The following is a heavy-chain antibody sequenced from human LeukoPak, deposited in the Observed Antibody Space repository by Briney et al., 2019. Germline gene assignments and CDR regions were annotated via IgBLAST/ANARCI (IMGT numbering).Heavy chain of an antibody. Sequence: SETLSLTCTVSTGSIIISTYYWAWIRQSPGKGLEWMVTLYDRGATYYSSSLKSRSTTSVNTSKTQCFLSLTSVTTAQTAIVCSARSPPEQSCRGDNSYASLVYWSNWGQGTLVTVSP. CDR3: ARSPPEQSCRGDNSYASLVYWSN. CDR2: LYDRGAT. D-gene: IGHD2-15*01. CDR1: TGSIIISTYY. V-gene: IGHV4-39*01. J-gene: IGHJ4*02.